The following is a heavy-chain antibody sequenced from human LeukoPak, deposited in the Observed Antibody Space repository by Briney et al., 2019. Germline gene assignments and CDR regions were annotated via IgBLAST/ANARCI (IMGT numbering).Heavy chain of an antibody. CDR2: ISSSGSTI. J-gene: IGHJ6*02. CDR3: ARDFYVYGMDV. Sequence: GGSLRLSCTASGFTFGDYAMSWIRQAPGKGLEWVSYISSSGSTIYYADSVKGRFTISRDNAKNSLYLQMNSLRAEDTAVYYCARDFYVYGMDVWGQGTTVTVSS. D-gene: IGHD2/OR15-2a*01. CDR1: GFTFGDYA. V-gene: IGHV3-11*01.